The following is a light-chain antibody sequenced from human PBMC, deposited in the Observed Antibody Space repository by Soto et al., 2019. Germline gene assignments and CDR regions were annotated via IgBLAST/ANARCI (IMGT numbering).Light chain of an antibody. CDR3: QQRTNWFT. V-gene: IGKV3-11*01. CDR2: DAS. Sequence: EIVLTQSPATLSLSPGERATLSCRATQNVNTYLAWYQQKPGQAPRLLIYDASNRAPGIPARFSGSGSGTDFTLTISSLEPEDFALYYCQQRTNWFTFGPGTKVDIK. CDR1: QNVNTY. J-gene: IGKJ3*01.